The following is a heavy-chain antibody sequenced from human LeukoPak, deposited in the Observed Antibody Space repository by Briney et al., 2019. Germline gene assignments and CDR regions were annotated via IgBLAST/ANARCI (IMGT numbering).Heavy chain of an antibody. CDR3: ATGHPTGSYDY. CDR2: IYYSGST. CDR1: GGSISSYY. D-gene: IGHD1-1*01. V-gene: IGHV4-59*01. J-gene: IGHJ4*02. Sequence: SETLSLTCTVSGGSISSYYWSWLRQPPGKGLEWIGYIYYSGSTNYNPSLKSRVTISVDTSKNQFSLKLSSVTAADTAVYYCATGHPTGSYDYWGQGTLVTVSS.